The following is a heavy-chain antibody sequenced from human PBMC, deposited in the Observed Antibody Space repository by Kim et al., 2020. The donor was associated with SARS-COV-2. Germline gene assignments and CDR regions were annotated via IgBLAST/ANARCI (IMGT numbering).Heavy chain of an antibody. Sequence: GGSLRLSCAAPGFTFSSYYMSWVRQAPGKGLEWVANINQDGSEKYYVDSVKGRFTISRDNAKNSLYLQMNSLRAEDTAVYYCARASSSGLRNLDYWGQGTLVTVSS. D-gene: IGHD6-19*01. CDR1: GFTFSSYY. V-gene: IGHV3-7*03. CDR2: INQDGSEK. CDR3: ARASSSGLRNLDY. J-gene: IGHJ4*02.